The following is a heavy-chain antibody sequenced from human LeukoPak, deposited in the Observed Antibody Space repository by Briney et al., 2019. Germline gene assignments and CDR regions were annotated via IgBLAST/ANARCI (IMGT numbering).Heavy chain of an antibody. J-gene: IGHJ4*02. CDR1: GFTLSSYA. CDR2: ISGSGGST. Sequence: AGGSLRHSCAASGFTLSSYAMSWVRQAPGKGLEWVPAISGSGGSTYYADSVKGRFTISRDNSKNTLYLQMNSLRAEDTAVYYCAKDRVLYGSGSPFDYWGQGTLVTVSS. V-gene: IGHV3-23*01. CDR3: AKDRVLYGSGSPFDY. D-gene: IGHD3-10*01.